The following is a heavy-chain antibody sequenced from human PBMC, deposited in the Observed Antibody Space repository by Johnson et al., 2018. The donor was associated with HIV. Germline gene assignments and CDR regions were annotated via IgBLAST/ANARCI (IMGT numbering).Heavy chain of an antibody. Sequence: QVQLVESGGGVVQPGRSLRLSCAASGFTFSSYAMHWVRQAPGKGLEWVAVISSDGSNKYYADSVKGRFTISRDNSKNTLYLQMNSLRAEDTAVYYCARDRGVAVVIATEGGAFDIWGQGTMVTVSS. D-gene: IGHD2-21*01. V-gene: IGHV3-30*04. CDR3: ARDRGVAVVIATEGGAFDI. J-gene: IGHJ3*02. CDR1: GFTFSSYA. CDR2: ISSDGSNK.